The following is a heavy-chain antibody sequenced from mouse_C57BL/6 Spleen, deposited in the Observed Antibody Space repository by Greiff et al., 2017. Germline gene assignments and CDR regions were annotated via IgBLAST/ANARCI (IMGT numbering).Heavy chain of an antibody. J-gene: IGHJ4*01. D-gene: IGHD1-1*01. Sequence: QVQLQQPGAELVKPGASVKLSCKASGYTFTSYWMHWVKQRPGRGLEWIGRIDPNSGGTKYNEKFKSKATLTVDKPSSTAYMQLSSLTSEYSAVYYCAGYGSSLYYYAMDYWGQGTSVTVSS. V-gene: IGHV1-72*01. CDR1: GYTFTSYW. CDR2: IDPNSGGT. CDR3: AGYGSSLYYYAMDY.